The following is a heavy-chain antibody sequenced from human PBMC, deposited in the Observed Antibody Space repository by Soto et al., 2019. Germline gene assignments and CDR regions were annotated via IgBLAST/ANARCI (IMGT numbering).Heavy chain of an antibody. CDR1: GYSFTSYW. D-gene: IGHD3-3*02. CDR3: ARRSKTDCDGSISSFFDY. V-gene: IGHV5-51*01. CDR2: VLPGDAYT. Sequence: GEALKISWKGSGYSFTSYWIGWVRQMPGNGLEWMGKVLPGDAYTNYSPSSKGQVTLTADMTISTAYLQWSSLKASDTVMYYCARRSKTDCDGSISSFFDYWGQGTLVTVSS. J-gene: IGHJ4*02.